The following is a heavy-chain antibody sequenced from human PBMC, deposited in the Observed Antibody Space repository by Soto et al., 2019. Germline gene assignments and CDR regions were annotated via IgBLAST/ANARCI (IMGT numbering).Heavy chain of an antibody. CDR3: ARMTCTNGHHGMEG. J-gene: IGHJ6*02. D-gene: IGHD2-8*01. V-gene: IGHV4-34*01. Sequence: QPPGKGLEWIGEINHSVSTNYNPSLKSRVTISVDTSKNQFSLKLSSVNAADTAVYYCARMTCTNGHHGMEGWGQGSTVTVSS. CDR2: INHSVST.